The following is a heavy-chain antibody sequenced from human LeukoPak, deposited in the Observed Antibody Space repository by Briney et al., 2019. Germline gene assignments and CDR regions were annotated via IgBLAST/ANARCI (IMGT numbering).Heavy chain of an antibody. CDR3: AKGSGGRRPNWFDP. D-gene: IGHD2-15*01. J-gene: IGHJ5*02. CDR2: IYTSGSI. V-gene: IGHV4-4*07. CDR1: GGSISNYY. Sequence: PSETLSLTCTVSGGSISNYYWSWIRQPAGKGLEWIGRIYTSGSINYNPSLKSRVTMSVDTSKNQFSLKLSSVTAADTAVYYCAKGSGGRRPNWFDPWGQGTLVTVSS.